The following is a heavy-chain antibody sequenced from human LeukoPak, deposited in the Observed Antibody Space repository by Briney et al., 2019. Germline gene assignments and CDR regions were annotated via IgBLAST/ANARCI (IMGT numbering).Heavy chain of an antibody. J-gene: IGHJ6*03. Sequence: PSETLSLPCTVSGGSISSYYWSWIRQPPGKGLEWIGYIYYSGSTNYNPSLKSRVTISVDTSKNQFPLKLSSVTAAYTAVYYCARAQEDSSGYYHYYYYMDVWGKGTTVTVSS. CDR3: ARAQEDSSGYYHYYYYMDV. V-gene: IGHV4-59*01. D-gene: IGHD3-22*01. CDR2: IYYSGST. CDR1: GGSISSYY.